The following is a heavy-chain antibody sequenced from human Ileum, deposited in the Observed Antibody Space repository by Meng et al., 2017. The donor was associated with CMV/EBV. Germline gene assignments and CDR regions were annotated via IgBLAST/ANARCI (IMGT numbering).Heavy chain of an antibody. V-gene: IGHV4-4*07. CDR2: ISSSGSI. CDR1: DGSISYYY. Sequence: QVRRQESGPGLVKPSETLSLTCTVTDGSISYYYWSWIRQSADKGLEWIGRISSSGSINYNPSLESRLTLSVDTSKKQLSLKLSSVTAADTAVYYCARAEADTGNFEYWGQGTLVTVSS. J-gene: IGHJ4*02. CDR3: ARAEADTGNFEY. D-gene: IGHD6-19*01.